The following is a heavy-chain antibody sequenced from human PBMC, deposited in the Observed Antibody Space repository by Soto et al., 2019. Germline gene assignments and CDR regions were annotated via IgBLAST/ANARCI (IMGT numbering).Heavy chain of an antibody. D-gene: IGHD6-13*01. CDR1: GFTFSDYY. Sequence: PGGSLRLSCAASGFTFSDYYMSWICQAPGKGLEWVSYISSSSSYTNYADSVKGRFTISRDNAKNSLYLQMNSLRAEDTAVYYCARAKGGGSSSWYYYYYGMDVWGQGTTVTVSS. CDR2: ISSSSSYT. CDR3: ARAKGGGSSSWYYYYYGMDV. V-gene: IGHV3-11*06. J-gene: IGHJ6*02.